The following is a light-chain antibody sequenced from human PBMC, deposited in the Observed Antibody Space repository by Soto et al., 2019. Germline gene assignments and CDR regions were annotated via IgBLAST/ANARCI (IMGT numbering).Light chain of an antibody. CDR3: QQRSNWRVT. CDR1: QSVNIY. J-gene: IGKJ4*01. V-gene: IGKV3-11*01. Sequence: EIVLTHSPATLSLSPWEIATLSCRASQSVNIYLAWYQQKPGQAPRLLIYDASNRATGIPARFSGSGSGTDFTLTISSLEPEDIAVYYCQQRSNWRVTFGGGTKVDIK. CDR2: DAS.